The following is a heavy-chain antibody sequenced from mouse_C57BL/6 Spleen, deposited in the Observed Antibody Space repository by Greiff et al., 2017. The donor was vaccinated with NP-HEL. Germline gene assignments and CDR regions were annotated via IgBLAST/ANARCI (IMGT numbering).Heavy chain of an antibody. J-gene: IGHJ2*01. CDR3: TRDRDYGSSYWGY. D-gene: IGHD1-1*01. CDR2: ISSGGDYI. Sequence: EVQVVESGEGLVKPGGSLKLSCAASGFTFSSYAMSWVRQTPEKRLEWVAYISSGGDYIYYADTVKGRFTISRDNARNTLYLQMSSLKSEDTAMYYCTRDRDYGSSYWGYWGQGTTLTVSS. CDR1: GFTFSSYA. V-gene: IGHV5-9-1*02.